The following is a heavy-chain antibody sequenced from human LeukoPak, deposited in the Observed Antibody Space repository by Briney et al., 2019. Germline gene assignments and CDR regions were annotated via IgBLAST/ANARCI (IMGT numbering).Heavy chain of an antibody. V-gene: IGHV3-21*01. CDR1: GLTFSGYS. J-gene: IGHJ4*02. Sequence: PWGSLRLSCAASGLTFSGYSMNWVRQAPGKGLEWVSSISRRSNYIYYADSVKGRFTISRDNAKNSLYLQMNSLRAEDTGVYYCARDGYYTSGRNPYFDYWGQGTLVTVSS. CDR2: ISRRSNYI. D-gene: IGHD3-10*01. CDR3: ARDGYYTSGRNPYFDY.